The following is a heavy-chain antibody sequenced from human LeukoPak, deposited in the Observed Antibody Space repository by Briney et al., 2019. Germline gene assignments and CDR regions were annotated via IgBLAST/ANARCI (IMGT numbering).Heavy chain of an antibody. CDR2: IYYSGST. J-gene: IGHJ6*03. CDR1: GGSISSYY. V-gene: IGHV4-59*08. D-gene: IGHD3-10*01. Sequence: PSETLSLTCTVSGGSISSYYWSWIRQPPGKGLEWIGYIYYSGSTNYYPSLKSRVTISVDTSKNQFSLKLSSVTAADTAVYYCARHRYYYRSGSYYGAPYYMDVWGKGTTVTVSS. CDR3: ARHRYYYRSGSYYGAPYYMDV.